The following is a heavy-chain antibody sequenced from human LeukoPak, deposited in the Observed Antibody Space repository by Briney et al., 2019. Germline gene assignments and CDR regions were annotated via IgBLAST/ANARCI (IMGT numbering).Heavy chain of an antibody. J-gene: IGHJ5*02. CDR3: ARGPLDTNWFDP. CDR2: INHSGST. V-gene: IGHV4-34*01. D-gene: IGHD5-18*01. Sequence: SETLSLTCAVYGGSFSGYYWSWIRQPPGKGLEWIGEINHSGSTNYNPSLKSRVTISVDTSKNQFSLKLSSVTAADTAVYYCARGPLDTNWFDPWGQGTLVTVSS. CDR1: GGSFSGYY.